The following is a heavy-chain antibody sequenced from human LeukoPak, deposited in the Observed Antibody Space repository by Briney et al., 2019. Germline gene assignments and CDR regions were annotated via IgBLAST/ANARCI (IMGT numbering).Heavy chain of an antibody. CDR1: GGSISSYY. J-gene: IGHJ5*02. CDR3: ARNVWFGELFFDP. D-gene: IGHD3-10*01. CDR2: IYYSGST. V-gene: IGHV4-59*01. Sequence: SETLSLTCTVSGGSISSYYWSWIRQPPGKGLEWIGYIYYSGSTNYNPSLKSRVIISVDTSKNQFSLKLSSVTAADTAVYYCARNVWFGELFFDPWGQGTLVTVSS.